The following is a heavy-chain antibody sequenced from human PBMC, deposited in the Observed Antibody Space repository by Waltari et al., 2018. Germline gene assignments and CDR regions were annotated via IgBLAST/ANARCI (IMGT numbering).Heavy chain of an antibody. CDR2: IYYSGST. V-gene: IGHV4-39*07. CDR1: GCSISSSSYY. CDR3: ARAPGFGDYDYFDY. J-gene: IGHJ4*02. D-gene: IGHD4-17*01. Sequence: QLQLQESGPGLVKPSETLSLTCTVSGCSISSSSYYWGWIRQPPGKGLEWIGSIYYSGSTYYNPSLKSRVTISVDTSKNQFSLKLSSVTAADTAVYYCARAPGFGDYDYFDYWGQGTLVTVSS.